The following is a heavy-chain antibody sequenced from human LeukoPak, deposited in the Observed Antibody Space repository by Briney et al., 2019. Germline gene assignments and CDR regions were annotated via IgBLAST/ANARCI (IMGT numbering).Heavy chain of an antibody. CDR2: IYYSGST. D-gene: IGHD4-23*01. CDR1: GGSISSGGYY. V-gene: IGHV4-61*08. J-gene: IGHJ4*02. Sequence: SETLSLTCTVSGGSISSGGYYWSWIRQPPGKGLEWIGYIYYSGSTYYNPSLKSRVTISVDTSKNQFSLKLSSVTAADTAVYYCARVGNYGGTIFDYWGQGTLVTVSS. CDR3: ARVGNYGGTIFDY.